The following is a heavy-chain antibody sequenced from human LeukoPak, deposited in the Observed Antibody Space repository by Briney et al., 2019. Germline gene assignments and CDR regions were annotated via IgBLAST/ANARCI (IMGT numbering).Heavy chain of an antibody. J-gene: IGHJ4*02. V-gene: IGHV1-69*06. CDR1: GGTFSSYA. Sequence: SVKVSCKASGGTFSSYAISWVRQAPGQGLEWMGGIIPIFDTANYAQRFQGRVTITADKSTNTAYMELSSLRSEDTAVYYCARVPLDYYDTSGVDYWGQGTLVTVSS. CDR3: ARVPLDYYDTSGVDY. CDR2: IIPIFDTA. D-gene: IGHD3-22*01.